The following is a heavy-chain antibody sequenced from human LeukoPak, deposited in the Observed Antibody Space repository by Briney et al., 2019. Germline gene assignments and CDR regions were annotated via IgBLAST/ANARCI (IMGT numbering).Heavy chain of an antibody. J-gene: IGHJ4*02. CDR2: ISSSSSYI. V-gene: IGHV3-21*01. Sequence: GGPLRLSCAASGFTFSSYSMSWVRQAPGKGLEWVSSISSSSSYIYYADSVKGRFTISRDNAKNSLYLQMNSLRAEDTAVYYCARVVDHDYGDYYLDYWGQGTLVTVSS. CDR1: GFTFSSYS. CDR3: ARVVDHDYGDYYLDY. D-gene: IGHD4-17*01.